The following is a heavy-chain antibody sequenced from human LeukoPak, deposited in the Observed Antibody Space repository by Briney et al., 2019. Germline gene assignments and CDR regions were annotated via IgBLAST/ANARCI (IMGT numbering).Heavy chain of an antibody. J-gene: IGHJ4*02. CDR3: AGGPDRAKVGY. CDR1: GGSVSSGSYY. V-gene: IGHV4-31*03. Sequence: PSETLSLTCTVSGGSVSSGSYYWSWIRQPPGKGLEWIGYIYYSGTTYYNPSLRSRVSISLDTSKNQFSLRLSSVTVADTAVYYCAGGPDRAKVGYWGQGALVTVSS. CDR2: IYYSGTT. D-gene: IGHD1-26*01.